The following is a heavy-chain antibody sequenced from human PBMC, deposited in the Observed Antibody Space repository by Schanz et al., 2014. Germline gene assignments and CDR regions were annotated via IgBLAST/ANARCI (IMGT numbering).Heavy chain of an antibody. CDR2: ISGYTGDT. CDR3: ATLDYADSVS. V-gene: IGHV1-18*01. CDR1: GYDFHIYA. J-gene: IGHJ5*02. Sequence: QILLVQPGPEVKKPGASVTVSCKASGYDFHIYAYSWVRQAPGQGPEWIGWISGYTGDTKYAQKFQHRVNMTTDRTTSTVYMELRSLRFDDTAVYYCATLDYADSVSWGQGTLVTVSS. D-gene: IGHD4-17*01.